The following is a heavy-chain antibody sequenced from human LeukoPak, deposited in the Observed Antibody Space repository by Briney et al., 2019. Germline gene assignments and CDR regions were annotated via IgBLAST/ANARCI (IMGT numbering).Heavy chain of an antibody. CDR3: ARDLRYYGMDV. CDR1: GGSISSYY. CDR2: IYYSGST. J-gene: IGHJ6*02. Sequence: PSETLSLTCTVSGGSISSYYWSWIRQPPGKGLEWIGYIYYSGSTNGNPSLKSRVTISEDTSKNQFSLKLSSVTAADTAVYYCARDLRYYGMDVWGQGTTVTVSS. V-gene: IGHV4-59*01.